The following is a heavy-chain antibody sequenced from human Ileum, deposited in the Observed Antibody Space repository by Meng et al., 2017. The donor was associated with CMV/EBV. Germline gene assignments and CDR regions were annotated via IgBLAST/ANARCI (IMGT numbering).Heavy chain of an antibody. CDR3: TRDRLWGTGDPEF. D-gene: IGHD3-16*01. CDR2: INQYGSEE. CDR1: GFPFSTYW. V-gene: IGHV3-7*01. Sequence: GESLKISCAASGFPFSTYWMTWVRQAPGEGLEWVANINQYGSEENYVDSVKGRFTISRDNAKNTVSLHMNSLRAEDTALYFCTRDRLWGTGDPEFWGQGALVTASS. J-gene: IGHJ4*02.